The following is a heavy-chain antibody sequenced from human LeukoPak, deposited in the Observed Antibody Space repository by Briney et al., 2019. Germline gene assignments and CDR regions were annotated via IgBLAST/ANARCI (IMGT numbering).Heavy chain of an antibody. CDR3: ARESRGVRGINWFDP. D-gene: IGHD3-10*01. Sequence: PSETLSLTCTVSGGSVSSGSYYWSWIRQPPGKGLEWIGYIYYSGSTNYNPSLKSRVTISVDTSKNQFSLKLSSVTAADTAVYYCARESRGVRGINWFDPWGQGTLVTVSS. J-gene: IGHJ5*02. CDR2: IYYSGST. V-gene: IGHV4-61*01. CDR1: GGSVSSGSYY.